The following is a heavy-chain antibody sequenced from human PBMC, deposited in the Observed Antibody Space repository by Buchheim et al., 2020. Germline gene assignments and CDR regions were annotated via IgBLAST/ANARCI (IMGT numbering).Heavy chain of an antibody. V-gene: IGHV3-23*01. D-gene: IGHD3-16*02. Sequence: EVQLLESGGGLVQPGGSLRLSCAASGFTFSSYAMSWVRQAPGKGLEWVSAISGSGGSTYYADSVKGRFTISRDNSKNTLYLQMNNLRAEDTAVYYCAKDRMITFGGVIVTPTLKYYGMDVWGQGTT. CDR2: ISGSGGST. CDR3: AKDRMITFGGVIVTPTLKYYGMDV. CDR1: GFTFSSYA. J-gene: IGHJ6*02.